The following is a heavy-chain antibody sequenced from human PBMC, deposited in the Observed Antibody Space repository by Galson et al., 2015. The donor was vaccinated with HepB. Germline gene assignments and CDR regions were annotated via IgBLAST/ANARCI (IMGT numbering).Heavy chain of an antibody. V-gene: IGHV1-24*01. Sequence: SVKVSCKVSGYTLTELSMHWVRQAPGKGLEWMGGFDPEDGETIYAQKFQGRVTMTEDTSTDTAYMELSSLRSEDTAVYYCATDLKFIVATITGGGFDYWGQGTLVTVSS. CDR2: FDPEDGET. CDR3: ATDLKFIVATITGGGFDY. CDR1: GYTLTELS. J-gene: IGHJ4*02. D-gene: IGHD5-12*01.